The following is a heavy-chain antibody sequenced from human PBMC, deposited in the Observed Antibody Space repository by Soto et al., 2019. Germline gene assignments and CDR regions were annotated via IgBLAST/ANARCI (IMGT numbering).Heavy chain of an antibody. Sequence: TSETQALTWTVADGSIISSSYYWGWIRQPPGKGLEWIGSIYYSGSTYYNPSLKSRVTISVDTSKNQFSLKLSSVTAADTAVYYCARLKMDNWNYSSGWFDPWGQGTLVTVS. J-gene: IGHJ5*02. CDR3: ARLKMDNWNYSSGWFDP. CDR2: IYYSGST. D-gene: IGHD1-7*01. CDR1: DGSIISSSYY. V-gene: IGHV4-39*01.